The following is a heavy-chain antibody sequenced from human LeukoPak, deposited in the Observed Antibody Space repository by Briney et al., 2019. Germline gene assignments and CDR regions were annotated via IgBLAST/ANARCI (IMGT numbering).Heavy chain of an antibody. CDR2: IIPIFGTA. Sequence: ASVKVSCKASGYTFSSYAISWVRQAPGQGLEWMGGIIPIFGTANYTQKFQGRVTITADESTSTAYMELSSLRSEDTAVYYCARDRGFSHVQLEDYYGMDVWGKGTTVTVSS. CDR1: GYTFSSYA. CDR3: ARDRGFSHVQLEDYYGMDV. V-gene: IGHV1-69*13. D-gene: IGHD1-1*01. J-gene: IGHJ6*04.